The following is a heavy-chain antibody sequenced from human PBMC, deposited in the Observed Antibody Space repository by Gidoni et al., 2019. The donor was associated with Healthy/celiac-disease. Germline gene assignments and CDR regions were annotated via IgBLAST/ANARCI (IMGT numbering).Heavy chain of an antibody. J-gene: IGHJ3*02. Sequence: EVQLVASGGGLIQPGGSLRLSCAASGFTVSSNYLSWVRQAPGKGLEWVSVIYSGGSTYYADSVKGRFTISRDNSKNTLYLQMNSLRAEDTAVYYCARVGQLPWAHDAFDIWGQGTMVTVSS. CDR3: ARVGQLPWAHDAFDI. V-gene: IGHV3-53*01. D-gene: IGHD2-2*01. CDR1: GFTVSSNY. CDR2: IYSGGST.